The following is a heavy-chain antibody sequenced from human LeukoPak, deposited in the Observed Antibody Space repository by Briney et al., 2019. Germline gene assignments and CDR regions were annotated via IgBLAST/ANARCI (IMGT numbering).Heavy chain of an antibody. CDR2: INHSGST. CDR3: ASVNYDILSDYYYYYYMDV. D-gene: IGHD3-9*01. V-gene: IGHV4-34*01. J-gene: IGHJ6*03. Sequence: SETLSLTCAVYGGSFSGYYWSWIRQPPGKGLEWIGEINHSGSTNYNPSLKSRVTIPVDTSKNQFSLKLSSVTAADTAVYYCASVNYDILSDYYYYYYMDVWGKGTTVTVSS. CDR1: GGSFSGYY.